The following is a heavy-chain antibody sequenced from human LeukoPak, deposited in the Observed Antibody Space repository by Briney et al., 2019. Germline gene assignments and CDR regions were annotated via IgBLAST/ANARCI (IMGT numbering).Heavy chain of an antibody. Sequence: ASETLSLTCSVSRYSISSGYYWAWIRQPPGKGLEWIGSIYHSGSAYYNASLKSRVTISVDTSKNQFSLKLSSVTAADTAVYYCARVYYSNSYDYWYFDLWGRGTLVTVFS. D-gene: IGHD6-13*01. CDR3: ARVYYSNSYDYWYFDL. CDR1: RYSISSGYY. V-gene: IGHV4-38-2*02. J-gene: IGHJ2*01. CDR2: IYHSGSA.